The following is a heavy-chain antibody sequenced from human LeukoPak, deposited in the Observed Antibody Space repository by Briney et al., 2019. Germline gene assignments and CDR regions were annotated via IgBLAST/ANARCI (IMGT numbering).Heavy chain of an antibody. D-gene: IGHD6-13*01. CDR1: GGSISSSSYY. J-gene: IGHJ4*02. CDR2: IYYSGST. Sequence: PSETLSLTCTVSGGSISSSSYYWGWIRQPPGKGLEWIGSIYYSGSTYYNPSLKSRVTISVDTSKNQFSLKLSSVTAADTAVYYCARHGYPLIFAYWGQGTLVTVSS. V-gene: IGHV4-39*01. CDR3: ARHGYPLIFAY.